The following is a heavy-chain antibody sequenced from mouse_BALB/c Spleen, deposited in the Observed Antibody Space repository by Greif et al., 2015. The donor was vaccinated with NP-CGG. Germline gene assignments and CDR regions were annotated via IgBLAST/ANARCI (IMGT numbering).Heavy chain of an antibody. CDR1: GYTFTSYY. J-gene: IGHJ2*01. CDR2: IYPGNVNT. CDR3: ARWVHDYDGGALDY. D-gene: IGHD2-4*01. Sequence: QVQLQQSGPELVKPGASVRISCKASGYTFTSYYIHWVKQRPGQGLEWIGWIYPGNVNTKYNEKFKGKATLTADKSSSTAYMQLSSLTSEDSAVYFCARWVHDYDGGALDYWGQGTTLTVSS. V-gene: IGHV1S56*01.